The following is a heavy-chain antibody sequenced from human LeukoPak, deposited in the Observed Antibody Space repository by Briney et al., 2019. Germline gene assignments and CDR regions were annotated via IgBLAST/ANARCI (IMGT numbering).Heavy chain of an antibody. Sequence: SETLSLTCTVSGGSISSGSYYWSWIRQPARKGLEWIGRIYTSGSTNYNPSLKSRVTISVDTSKNQFSLKLSSVTAADTAVYYCAGGYCTNGVCGLRYHFDYWGQGTLVTVSS. CDR2: IYTSGST. CDR3: AGGYCTNGVCGLRYHFDY. CDR1: GGSISSGSYY. D-gene: IGHD2-8*01. J-gene: IGHJ4*02. V-gene: IGHV4-61*02.